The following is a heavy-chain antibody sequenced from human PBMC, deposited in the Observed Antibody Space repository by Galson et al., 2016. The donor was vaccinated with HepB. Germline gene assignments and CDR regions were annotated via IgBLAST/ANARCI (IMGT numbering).Heavy chain of an antibody. D-gene: IGHD2/OR15-2a*01. Sequence: SLRLSCAASGFTFSNYGMHWVRQAPGKGLEWVAADSMDGRRKFYADSVKGRFTISRDNSNSMLFLPMSRLRADDTAVYYCARRHEYCPPVGCSVDYWGQGTRVSVSS. J-gene: IGHJ4*02. V-gene: IGHV3-30*03. CDR1: GFTFSNYG. CDR2: DSMDGRRK. CDR3: ARRHEYCPPVGCSVDY.